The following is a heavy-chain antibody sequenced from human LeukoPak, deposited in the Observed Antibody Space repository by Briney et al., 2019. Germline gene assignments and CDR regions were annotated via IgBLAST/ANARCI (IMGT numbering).Heavy chain of an antibody. CDR2: INHSGST. D-gene: IGHD6-13*01. Sequence: SGTLSLTCAVYGGSFSGYYWSWIRQPPGKGLEWIGEINHSGSTNYNPSLKSRVTISVDTSKNQFSLKLSSVTAADTAVYYCGKLVAADGNDFWGQGTLVTVSS. CDR3: GKLVAADGNDF. J-gene: IGHJ4*02. V-gene: IGHV4-34*01. CDR1: GGSFSGYY.